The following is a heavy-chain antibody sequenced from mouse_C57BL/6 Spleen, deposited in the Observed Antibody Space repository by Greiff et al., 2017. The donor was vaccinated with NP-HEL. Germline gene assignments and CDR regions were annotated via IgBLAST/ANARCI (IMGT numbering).Heavy chain of an antibody. CDR3: ARSNYSNYDWFAY. D-gene: IGHD2-5*01. Sequence: VQLQQPGAELVKPGASVKLSCKASGYTFTSYWMHWVKQRPGQGLEWIGMIHPKSGSTNYNEKFKSKATLTVDKSSSTADMQLSSLTSEDSAVYYCARSNYSNYDWFAYWGQGTLVTVSA. CDR2: IHPKSGST. J-gene: IGHJ3*01. V-gene: IGHV1-64*01. CDR1: GYTFTSYW.